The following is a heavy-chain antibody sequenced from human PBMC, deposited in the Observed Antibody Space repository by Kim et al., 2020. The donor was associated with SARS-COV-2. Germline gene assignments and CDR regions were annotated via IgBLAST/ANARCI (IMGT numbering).Heavy chain of an antibody. Sequence: ASVKVSCKASGYTFTGYYMHWVRQAPGQGLEWMGWINPNSGGTNYAQKFQGWVTMTRDTSISTAYMELSRLRSDYTAVYYCAREEGATYVWGSYRDWGQGTLVTVSS. D-gene: IGHD3-16*02. V-gene: IGHV1-2*04. CDR2: INPNSGGT. CDR3: AREEGATYVWGSYRD. J-gene: IGHJ4*02. CDR1: GYTFTGYY.